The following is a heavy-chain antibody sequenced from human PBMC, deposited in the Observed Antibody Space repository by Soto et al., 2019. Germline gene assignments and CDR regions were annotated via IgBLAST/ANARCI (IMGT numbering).Heavy chain of an antibody. D-gene: IGHD3-22*01. J-gene: IGHJ4*02. V-gene: IGHV4-34*01. Sequence: PSETLSLTCAVYGGSFSGYYWSWIRQPPGKGLEWIGEINHSGSTNYNPSLKSRVTISVDTSKNQFSLKLSSVTAADTAAYYFATGDSSGYYYFDYWGQGTPVTVYS. CDR2: INHSGST. CDR1: GGSFSGYY. CDR3: ATGDSSGYYYFDY.